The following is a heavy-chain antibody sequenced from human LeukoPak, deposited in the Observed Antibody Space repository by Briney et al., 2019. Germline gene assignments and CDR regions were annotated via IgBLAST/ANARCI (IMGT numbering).Heavy chain of an antibody. V-gene: IGHV4-39*07. D-gene: IGHD1-7*01. CDR1: GGSISSSSYY. Sequence: PSETLSLTCTVSGGSISSSSYYWGWIRQPPGKGLEWIGSIYYSGSTYYNPSLKSRVTISVDTSKNQFSLKLSSVTAADTAVYYCARGGGWNYAFDIWGQGTMVTVSS. J-gene: IGHJ3*02. CDR2: IYYSGST. CDR3: ARGGGWNYAFDI.